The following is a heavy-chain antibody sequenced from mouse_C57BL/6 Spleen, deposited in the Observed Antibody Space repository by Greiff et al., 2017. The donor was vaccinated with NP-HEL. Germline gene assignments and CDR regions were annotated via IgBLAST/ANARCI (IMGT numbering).Heavy chain of an antibody. V-gene: IGHV1-9*01. Sequence: VQLQQPGAELVKPGASVKLSCKATGYTFTGYWIQWVKQRPGHGLEWIGEIFPGSGSTNYNEKFKGKATLTADTSSNTAYMQLSSLTTEDSAIYDCAKYGNCGSSFAYWGQGTLVTVSA. J-gene: IGHJ3*01. CDR1: GYTFTGYW. CDR3: AKYGNCGSSFAY. CDR2: IFPGSGST. D-gene: IGHD2-10*02.